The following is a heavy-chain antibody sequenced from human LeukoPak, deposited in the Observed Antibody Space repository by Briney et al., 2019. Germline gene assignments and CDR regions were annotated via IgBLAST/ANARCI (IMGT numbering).Heavy chain of an antibody. J-gene: IGHJ4*02. Sequence: GGSLRLSCVASGFIFSSYSMNWVRQAPGKGLDWISYHSFSDTPIVYADSVKGRFTISRDNAKNSLYLQMNSLRAEDTAVYYCAREHIVATIALDYWGQGTLVTVSS. CDR1: GFIFSSYS. CDR2: HSFSDTPI. D-gene: IGHD5-12*01. V-gene: IGHV3-48*01. CDR3: AREHIVATIALDY.